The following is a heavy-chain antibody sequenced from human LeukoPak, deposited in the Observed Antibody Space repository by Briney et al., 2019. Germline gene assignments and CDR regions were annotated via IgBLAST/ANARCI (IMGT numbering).Heavy chain of an antibody. CDR2: IIPIFGTA. J-gene: IGHJ6*02. D-gene: IGHD2-21*02. CDR3: ARVVYPVTAYCGGDCSPYYYYGMDV. CDR1: GGTFSSYA. Sequence: SVKVSCKASGGTFSSYAISWVRPAPARGLEWMGGIIPIFGTANHAQKFQGRVTITADESTSTAYMELSSLRSEDTAVYYCARVVYPVTAYCGGDCSPYYYYGMDVWGQGTTVTVSS. V-gene: IGHV1-69*01.